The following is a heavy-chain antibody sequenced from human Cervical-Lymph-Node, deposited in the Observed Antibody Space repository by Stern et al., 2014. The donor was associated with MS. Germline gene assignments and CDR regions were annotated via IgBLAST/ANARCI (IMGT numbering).Heavy chain of an antibody. CDR3: TSADRSTWYTHFDY. CDR1: GFSLSTSGVG. CDR2: VHWGDDE. V-gene: IGHV2-5*02. Sequence: EESGPTLMKPTQTLTLTCTFSGFSLSTSGVGVGWVRQPPGKALEWLALVHWGDDERYSPSLKSRLTITTDTSENQVVLTITNVDPMDTATYFCTSADRSTWYTHFDYWGQGAQVTVSS. D-gene: IGHD6-13*01. J-gene: IGHJ4*02.